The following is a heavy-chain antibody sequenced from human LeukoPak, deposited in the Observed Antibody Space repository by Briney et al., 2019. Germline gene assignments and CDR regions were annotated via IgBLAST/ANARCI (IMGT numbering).Heavy chain of an antibody. CDR3: ARSGGYSSSWSL. D-gene: IGHD6-13*01. V-gene: IGHV4-4*09. Sequence: PSETLSLTCTVSGGSISSYYWSWIRQPPGKGLEWIGYIYTSGSTNYNPSLKSRVTISVDTSKNQFSLKLSSVTAADTAVYYCARSGGYSSSWSLWGQGTLVTVSS. CDR1: GGSISSYY. CDR2: IYTSGST. J-gene: IGHJ4*02.